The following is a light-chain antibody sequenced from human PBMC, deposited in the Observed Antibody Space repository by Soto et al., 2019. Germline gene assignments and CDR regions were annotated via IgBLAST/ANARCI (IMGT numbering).Light chain of an antibody. CDR3: SSYAGSTYLAV. CDR2: EVS. Sequence: QSALTQPPSASGSPGQSVTISCTGTRSDVGSYNYVSWYQQHPGKAPKLMIYEVSKRPSGVPDRFSGSKSGNTASLTVSGLQAEDEADYYCSSYAGSTYLAVFGTGTKLTVL. V-gene: IGLV2-8*01. J-gene: IGLJ1*01. CDR1: RSDVGSYNY.